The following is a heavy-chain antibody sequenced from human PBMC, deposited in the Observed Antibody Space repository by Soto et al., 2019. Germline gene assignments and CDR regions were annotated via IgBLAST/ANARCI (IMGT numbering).Heavy chain of an antibody. CDR2: ISAYNGNT. D-gene: IGHD6-13*01. J-gene: IGHJ4*02. CDR3: ARAYSSSWYLSYYFDY. CDR1: GYTFTSYG. Sequence: GASVKVSCKASGYTFTSYGISWVRQAPGQGLEWMGWISAYNGNTNYAQKLQGRVTMTTDTSTSTAYMELRSLRSDDTAVYYCARAYSSSWYLSYYFDYWGQGPLVTVSS. V-gene: IGHV1-18*01.